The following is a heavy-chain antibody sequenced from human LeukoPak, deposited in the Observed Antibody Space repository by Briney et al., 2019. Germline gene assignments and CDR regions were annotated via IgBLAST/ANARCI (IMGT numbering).Heavy chain of an antibody. CDR1: GYTFTSYY. J-gene: IGHJ4*02. Sequence: ASVKVSCKASGYTFTSYYMHWVRQAPGQGLEWMGIINPSGGSTSYAQKFQGRVTITRNASISTAYMELSSLRSEDTAVYYCATSRGGIFEWGQGTLVTVSS. V-gene: IGHV1-46*01. CDR2: INPSGGST. D-gene: IGHD2-15*01. CDR3: ATSRGGIFE.